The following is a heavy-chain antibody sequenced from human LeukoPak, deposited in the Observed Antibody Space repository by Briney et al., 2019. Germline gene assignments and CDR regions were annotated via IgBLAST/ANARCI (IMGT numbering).Heavy chain of an antibody. CDR2: MNPNSGNT. D-gene: IGHD6-13*01. J-gene: IGHJ4*02. V-gene: IGHV1-8*01. Sequence: AASVKVSCKASGYTFTSYDINWVRQATGQGLEWMGWMNPNSGNTGYAQKFQGRVTMTRNTSISTAYMELRSLRSDDTAVYYCARDKGSGIAAADYWGQGTLVTVSS. CDR3: ARDKGSGIAAADY. CDR1: GYTFTSYD.